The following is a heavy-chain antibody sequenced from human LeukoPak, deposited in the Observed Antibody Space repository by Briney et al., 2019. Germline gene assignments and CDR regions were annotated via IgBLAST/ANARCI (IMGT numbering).Heavy chain of an antibody. V-gene: IGHV1-69*06. Sequence: SVKVSCKASGGTFSRYAISWVRQAPGQGLEWMGGITPIFGTANYVQKFQGRVTITADKSTRTAYMELSRLRSEDTAIYYCARASSDDTAMATPFAYWGQGTLVTVSS. CDR3: ARASSDDTAMATPFAY. CDR2: ITPIFGTA. CDR1: GGTFSRYA. J-gene: IGHJ4*02. D-gene: IGHD5-18*01.